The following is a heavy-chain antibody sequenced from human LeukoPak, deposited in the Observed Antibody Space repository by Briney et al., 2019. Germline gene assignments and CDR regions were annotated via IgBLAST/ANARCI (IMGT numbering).Heavy chain of an antibody. Sequence: GGSPRLSCSASGFTFSSYAMHWVRQAPGKGLEYVSAISSNGGSTYYADSVKGRFTISRDNSKNTLYLQMNSLRAEDTAVYYCAKDPSDLALDIWGQGTMVTVSS. CDR3: AKDPSDLALDI. CDR1: GFTFSSYA. V-gene: IGHV3-64*04. CDR2: ISSNGGST. J-gene: IGHJ3*02. D-gene: IGHD2-21*02.